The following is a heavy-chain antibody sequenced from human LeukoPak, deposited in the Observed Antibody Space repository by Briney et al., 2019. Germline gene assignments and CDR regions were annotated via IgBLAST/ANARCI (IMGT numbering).Heavy chain of an antibody. V-gene: IGHV3-11*04. CDR3: ARARFGVHYFDY. CDR2: ISNTGSTI. Sequence: GGSLRLSCAASGFTFSDYYMSRIRQAPGKGLEWVSYISNTGSTIYYADSVKGRFTISRDNAKNSLYLQMNSLRADDTAVYYCARARFGVHYFDYWGQGTLVTVSS. CDR1: GFTFSDYY. J-gene: IGHJ4*02. D-gene: IGHD3-10*01.